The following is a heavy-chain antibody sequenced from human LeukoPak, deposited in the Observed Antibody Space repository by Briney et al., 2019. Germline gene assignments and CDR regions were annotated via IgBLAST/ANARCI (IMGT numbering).Heavy chain of an antibody. CDR1: GGSISSYY. J-gene: IGHJ4*02. V-gene: IGHV4-59*01. Sequence: SETLSLTCTVSGGSISSYYWSWIRQPPGKGLEWIGYIYYSGSTNYNPSLKSRVTISVDTSKNQFSLNLSSVTAADTAVCYCARDAGYSYGYYYWGQGTLVTVSS. CDR2: IYYSGST. CDR3: ARDAGYSYGYYY. D-gene: IGHD5-18*01.